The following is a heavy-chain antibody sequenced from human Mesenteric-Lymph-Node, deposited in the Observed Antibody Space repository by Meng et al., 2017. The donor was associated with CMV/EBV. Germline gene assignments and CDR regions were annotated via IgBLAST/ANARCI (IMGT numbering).Heavy chain of an antibody. D-gene: IGHD1-14*01. V-gene: IGHV3-30*02. CDR2: IRYDGSNK. Sequence: SGFTFSSYGMHWVRQAPGKGLEWVAFIRYDGSNKYYADSVKGRFTISRDNSKNTLYLQMNSLRAEDTAVYYCAKDREKWSSREPIDYWGQGTLVTVSS. CDR1: GFTFSSYG. J-gene: IGHJ4*02. CDR3: AKDREKWSSREPIDY.